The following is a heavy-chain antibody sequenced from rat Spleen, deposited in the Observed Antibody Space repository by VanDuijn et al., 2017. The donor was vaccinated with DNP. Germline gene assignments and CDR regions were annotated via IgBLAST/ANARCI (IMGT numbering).Heavy chain of an antibody. CDR1: GFTFSDYY. CDR2: INYDGGST. J-gene: IGHJ1*01. D-gene: IGHD5-1*01. V-gene: IGHV5-20*01. Sequence: EVQLVESGGDLVQPGRSLKLSCAASGFTFSDYYMAWVRQAPTKGLEWVAAINYDGGSTYYRDSVRGRFTISRDNAKSTLYLQMNSLRSEDTATYYCTRGAGSPYWSFDFWGPGTVVTVSS. CDR3: TRGAGSPYWSFDF.